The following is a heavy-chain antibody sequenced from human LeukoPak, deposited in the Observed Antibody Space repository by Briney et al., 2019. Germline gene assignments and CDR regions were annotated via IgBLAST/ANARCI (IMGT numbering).Heavy chain of an antibody. CDR1: SFTFSTYG. Sequence: GGSPRLSCAASSFTFSTYGMHWVRQAPGKGLEWVAVLWSDGSNKYYANSVKGRFTISRDNSKNTLYLQMNSLRAEDTAVYYCARGRSVAELESAFDIWGQGTMVTVSS. D-gene: IGHD2-15*01. CDR3: ARGRSVAELESAFDI. V-gene: IGHV3-33*01. CDR2: LWSDGSNK. J-gene: IGHJ3*02.